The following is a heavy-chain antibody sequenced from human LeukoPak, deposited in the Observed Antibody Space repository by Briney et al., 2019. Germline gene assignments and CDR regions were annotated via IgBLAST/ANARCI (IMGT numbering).Heavy chain of an antibody. CDR1: GGSISSYY. Sequence: SSETLSLTCTVSGGSISSYYWSWIRQPPGKGLEWIGCIYQSGSTNYNPSLKSRVTISVDTSKNQVSLKVTSVTAADTAVYYCARHLGSSWYRYYYGMDVWGQGTTVTVSS. J-gene: IGHJ6*02. CDR2: IYQSGST. CDR3: ARHLGSSWYRYYYGMDV. D-gene: IGHD6-13*01. V-gene: IGHV4-59*08.